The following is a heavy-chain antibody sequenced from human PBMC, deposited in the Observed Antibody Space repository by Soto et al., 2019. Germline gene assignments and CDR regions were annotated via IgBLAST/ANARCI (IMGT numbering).Heavy chain of an antibody. CDR3: ARGLGNYYDSSGYYQATTIDY. CDR2: IYYSGST. D-gene: IGHD3-22*01. J-gene: IGHJ4*02. Sequence: SETLSLTCTVSGGSISSYYWSWIRQPPGKGLEWIGYIYYSGSTNYNPSLKSRVTISVDTSKNQFSLKLSSVTAADTAVYYCARGLGNYYDSSGYYQATTIDYWGQGTLVTV. V-gene: IGHV4-59*01. CDR1: GGSISSYY.